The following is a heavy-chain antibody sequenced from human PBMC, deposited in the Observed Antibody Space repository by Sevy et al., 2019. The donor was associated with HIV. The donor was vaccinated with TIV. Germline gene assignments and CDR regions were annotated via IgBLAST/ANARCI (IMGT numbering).Heavy chain of an antibody. D-gene: IGHD3-22*01. V-gene: IGHV1-24*01. J-gene: IGHJ4*02. CDR1: GYTLSQLS. CDR3: ATTKDYYESSGDPFDY. Sequence: ASVKVSCKVSGYTLSQLSMHWVRLAPGKGLEWMGSFDPEDDQTIYAQKFQDRVTMTEDTSTNTAYMELSSLRSEDTAVYYCATTKDYYESSGDPFDYWGQRTLVTVSS. CDR2: FDPEDDQT.